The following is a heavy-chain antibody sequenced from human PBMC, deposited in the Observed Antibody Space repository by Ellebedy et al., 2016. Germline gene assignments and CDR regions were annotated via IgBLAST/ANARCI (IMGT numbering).Heavy chain of an antibody. Sequence: SETLSLTXSVSGGSIADHYWSWIRQPAGKGLEWIGRIYASGRTNYNPSVKDRVTMSVDTSKNQFSLKLISVTAADTAVYYCARQFTVTARPPPNAFDVWGQGTVVTVPS. CDR2: IYASGRT. J-gene: IGHJ3*01. V-gene: IGHV4-4*07. CDR3: ARQFTVTARPPPNAFDV. CDR1: GGSIADHY. D-gene: IGHD5-18*01.